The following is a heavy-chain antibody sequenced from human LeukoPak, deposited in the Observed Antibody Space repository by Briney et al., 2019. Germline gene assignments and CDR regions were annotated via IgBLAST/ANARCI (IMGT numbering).Heavy chain of an antibody. CDR1: GYRFNSDW. J-gene: IGHJ3*02. Sequence: GESLKISCKGSGYRFNSDWISWVRQMPGKGLEGMGIIYPGDSDTRYSPSFEGQVTISADKSIIAAYLQWSSLKASDIALYYCASLYCSSIPCYISGAFDIWGQGTMVTISS. V-gene: IGHV5-51*01. CDR2: IYPGDSDT. CDR3: ASLYCSSIPCYISGAFDI. D-gene: IGHD2-2*01.